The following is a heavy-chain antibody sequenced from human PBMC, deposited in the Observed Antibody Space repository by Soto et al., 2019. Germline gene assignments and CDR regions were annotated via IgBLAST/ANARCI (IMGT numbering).Heavy chain of an antibody. CDR1: GGSISSSSYY. J-gene: IGHJ6*02. V-gene: IGHV4-39*01. D-gene: IGHD1-26*01. Sequence: SETLSLTCTVSGGSISSSSYYWGWIRQPPGKGLEWIGSSYDSGSTYDNPSLKSRDTISVDTSKNQFSLKLRSVTAADTAVYYCARRVGGSKTYYYGMDVWGQGTTVTVSS. CDR3: ARRVGGSKTYYYGMDV. CDR2: SYDSGST.